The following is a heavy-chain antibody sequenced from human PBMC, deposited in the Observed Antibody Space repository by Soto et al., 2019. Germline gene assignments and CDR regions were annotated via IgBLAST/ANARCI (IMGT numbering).Heavy chain of an antibody. J-gene: IGHJ4*02. Sequence: QVQLVESGGGVVQPGRSLRLSCAASGFTFSSYAMHWVRQAPGKGLEWVAVISYDGSNKYYADSVKGRFTISRDNSKNTLYLQMNSLRAEDTAVYYCATVIAVAGNDYWGQGTLVTVSS. V-gene: IGHV3-30-3*01. CDR3: ATVIAVAGNDY. D-gene: IGHD6-19*01. CDR2: ISYDGSNK. CDR1: GFTFSSYA.